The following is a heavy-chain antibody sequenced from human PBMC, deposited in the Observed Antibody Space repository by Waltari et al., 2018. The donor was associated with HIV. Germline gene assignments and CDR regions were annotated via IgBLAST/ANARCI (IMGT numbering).Heavy chain of an antibody. Sequence: QVHVEQSGAEVKKPGSSVKVSCKASRLTFTSNGLRWVRQAPGQGLEWMGGIKPPYGRPNYARQFQGKVIITADDFTNTVYMELTSLASEDTAVYFCARESSGDFDYWGPGTLVTVSS. CDR2: IKPPYGRP. CDR1: RLTFTSNG. D-gene: IGHD3-10*01. J-gene: IGHJ4*02. V-gene: IGHV1-69*13. CDR3: ARESSGDFDY.